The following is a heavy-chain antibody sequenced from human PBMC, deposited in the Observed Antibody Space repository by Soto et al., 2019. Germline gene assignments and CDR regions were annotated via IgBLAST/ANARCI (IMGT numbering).Heavy chain of an antibody. CDR2: IIPIFGTT. CDR1: GGSFSYT. D-gene: IGHD5-18*01. CDR3: ARLHSHGTYGMDV. Sequence: QMHLVQSGAEVKKPGSSVKVSCKASGGSFSYTLSWVRQAPGQGLEWMGGIIPIFGTTKYAQKFQDRVTITADEPTKTAYMELNTLRSEDTAVYYCARLHSHGTYGMDVWGQGTTVTVSS. V-gene: IGHV1-69*01. J-gene: IGHJ6*02.